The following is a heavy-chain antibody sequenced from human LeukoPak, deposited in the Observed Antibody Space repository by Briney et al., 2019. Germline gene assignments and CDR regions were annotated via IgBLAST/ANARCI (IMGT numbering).Heavy chain of an antibody. CDR1: GFTFSSYW. D-gene: IGHD3-22*01. CDR2: INHNGNVN. CDR3: ARWSSGSAFDI. J-gene: IGHJ3*02. V-gene: IGHV3-7*03. Sequence: GGSLRLSCAASGFTFSSYWMNWARQAPGKGLEWVASINHNGNVNYYVDSVKGRFTISRDNAKNSLYLQMSNLRAEDTAVYYCARWSSGSAFDIWGQGTMVTVSS.